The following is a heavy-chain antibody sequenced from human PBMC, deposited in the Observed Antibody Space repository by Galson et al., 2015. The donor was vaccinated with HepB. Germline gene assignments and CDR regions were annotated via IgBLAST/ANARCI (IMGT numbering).Heavy chain of an antibody. D-gene: IGHD2-15*01. CDR1: GFTFSNAW. Sequence: SLRLSCAASGFTFSNAWMSWVRQAPGKGLEWVAVISYDGSNKYYADSVKGRFTISRDNSKNTLYLQMNSLRAEDTAVYYCARAPRWWPHFDYWGQGTLVTVSS. CDR3: ARAPRWWPHFDY. CDR2: ISYDGSNK. V-gene: IGHV3-30*03. J-gene: IGHJ4*02.